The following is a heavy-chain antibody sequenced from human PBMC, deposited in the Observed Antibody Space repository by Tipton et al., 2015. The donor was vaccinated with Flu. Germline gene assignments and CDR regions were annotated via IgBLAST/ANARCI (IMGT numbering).Heavy chain of an antibody. Sequence: VQLVQSGGGVVQPGRSLRLSCAASGFTFSSYGMHWVRQAPGKGLEWVAVIWYDGSNKYYADSVKGRFTISRDNSKNTLYLQMNSLRAEDTAVYYCAKGGGGDYYDSSGELDYWGQGTLVTVSS. D-gene: IGHD3-22*01. CDR1: GFTFSSYG. CDR2: IWYDGSNK. J-gene: IGHJ4*02. V-gene: IGHV3-33*06. CDR3: AKGGGGDYYDSSGELDY.